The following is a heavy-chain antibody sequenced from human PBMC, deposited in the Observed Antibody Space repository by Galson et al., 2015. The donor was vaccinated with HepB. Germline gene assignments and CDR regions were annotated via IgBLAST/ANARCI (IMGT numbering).Heavy chain of an antibody. V-gene: IGHV3-73*01. J-gene: IGHJ5*02. D-gene: IGHD3-22*01. CDR3: IRRGFYDNTGYYRAEGST. CDR2: IGSKPNTYAT. Sequence: SPRLSCAASGFIFSGSAIHWVRQASGKGLEWVGRIGSKPNTYATAYAASVKGRLTISRDDSRNTAYLQMNSLKIEDTAVYFCIRRGFYDNTGYYRAEGSTWGQGTLVTVSS. CDR1: GFIFSGSA.